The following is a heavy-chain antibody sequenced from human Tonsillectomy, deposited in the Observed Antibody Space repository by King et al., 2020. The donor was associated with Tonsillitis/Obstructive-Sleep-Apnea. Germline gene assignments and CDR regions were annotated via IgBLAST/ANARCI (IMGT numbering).Heavy chain of an antibody. V-gene: IGHV4-39*01. D-gene: IGHD6-19*01. Sequence: QLQESGPGLVKPSETLSLTCTVSGGSIGSGNFHWGWIRQSPGKGLEWIGTISYSGSTYYKSSLKSRVTISVDTSKNQFSLKLTSVTAADTTIYYCARHLGSSGWTPIYFDYWGQGTLVAVSS. CDR3: ARHLGSSGWTPIYFDY. CDR2: ISYSGST. J-gene: IGHJ4*02. CDR1: GGSIGSGNFH.